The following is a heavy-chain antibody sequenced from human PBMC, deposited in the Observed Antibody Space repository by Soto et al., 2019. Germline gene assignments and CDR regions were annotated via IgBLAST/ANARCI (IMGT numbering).Heavy chain of an antibody. CDR3: ARGALRAYYLDY. CDR1: GFTFSTYW. Sequence: EAQLVESGGGLVQPGGSLRLSCAASGFTFSTYWMHWVRQAPGGGLVWVSRIMGDESNTNYADSVKGRFTISRDNAKNTVYLQMNSLRAEDTAIYYCARGALRAYYLDYWGQGVLVTVSS. J-gene: IGHJ4*02. CDR2: IMGDESNT. V-gene: IGHV3-74*01. D-gene: IGHD3-10*01.